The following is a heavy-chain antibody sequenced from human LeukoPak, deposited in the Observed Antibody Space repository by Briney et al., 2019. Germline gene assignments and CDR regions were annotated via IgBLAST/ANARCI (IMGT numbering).Heavy chain of an antibody. CDR3: ARQEDFYSSSPVDY. Sequence: SETLSLTCTVSGGSISSSSYYWGWIRQPPGKGLEWIGNIYYSGSTYYNPSLKSRVTISVDTSKNQFSLRLNSVTAADTAIYYCARQEDFYSSSPVDYWGQGTLVTVSS. CDR1: GGSISSSSYY. V-gene: IGHV4-39*01. J-gene: IGHJ4*02. D-gene: IGHD6-6*01. CDR2: IYYSGST.